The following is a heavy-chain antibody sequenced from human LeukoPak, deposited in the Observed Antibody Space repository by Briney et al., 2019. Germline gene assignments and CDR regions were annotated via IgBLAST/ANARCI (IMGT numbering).Heavy chain of an antibody. CDR2: IYSGGST. J-gene: IGHJ6*03. Sequence: PGGSLRLSCAASGFTVSSNYMSWVRQAPGKGLEWVSVIYSGGSTYYADSVKGRFTISRDNSKNTLYLQMNSLRAEDTAVYYCARDHLTTVTLIYYYYMDVWGKGTTVTVSS. CDR3: ARDHLTTVTLIYYYYMDV. D-gene: IGHD4-11*01. V-gene: IGHV3-66*01. CDR1: GFTVSSNY.